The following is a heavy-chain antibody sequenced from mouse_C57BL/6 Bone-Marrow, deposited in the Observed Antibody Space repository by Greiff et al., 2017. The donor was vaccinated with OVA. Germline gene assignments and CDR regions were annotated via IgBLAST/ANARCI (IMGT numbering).Heavy chain of an antibody. D-gene: IGHD4-1*01. CDR3: GRSGTGTSFAY. CDR2: IYPRSGNT. V-gene: IGHV1-81*01. CDR1: GYTFTSYG. J-gene: IGHJ3*01. Sequence: VQLQQSGAELARPGASVKLSCKASGYTFTSYGISWVKQSTGQGLEWIGEIYPRSGNTYYNEKFKGKATLSADKSSSTAYMELRSLTSEDSAVYFSGRSGTGTSFAYWGQGTLVTVSA.